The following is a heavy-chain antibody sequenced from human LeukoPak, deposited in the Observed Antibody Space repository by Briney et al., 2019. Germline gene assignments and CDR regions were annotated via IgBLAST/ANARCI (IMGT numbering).Heavy chain of an antibody. V-gene: IGHV3-48*03. Sequence: GGSLRLSCAASGFTFSSYEMNWVRQSPGKGLEWVSYITVSGSGIYYADSVKGRFTISRDNARNSLYLQMNSLRAEDTAVYYCARGGWFPYFFDSWGQGALVTVSS. J-gene: IGHJ4*02. CDR2: ITVSGSGI. CDR1: GFTFSSYE. D-gene: IGHD6-19*01. CDR3: ARGGWFPYFFDS.